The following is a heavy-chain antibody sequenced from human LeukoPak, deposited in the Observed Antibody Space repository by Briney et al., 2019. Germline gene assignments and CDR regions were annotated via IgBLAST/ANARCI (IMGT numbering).Heavy chain of an antibody. D-gene: IGHD5-24*01. Sequence: GGSLRLSCAASGYTFSSYGMSWVRQAPGKGLEWVSAISGSGGSTYYADSVKGRFTISRDNSKNTLYLQMNSLRAEDTAVYYCAKESVEGYYYYMDVRGKGTTVTISS. J-gene: IGHJ6*03. CDR1: GYTFSSYG. CDR2: ISGSGGST. CDR3: AKESVEGYYYYMDV. V-gene: IGHV3-23*01.